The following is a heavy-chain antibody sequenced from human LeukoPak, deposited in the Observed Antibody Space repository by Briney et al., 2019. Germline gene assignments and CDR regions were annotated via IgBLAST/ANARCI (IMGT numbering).Heavy chain of an antibody. Sequence: GESLKISCKGSGYSFTNYWIGWVRQMPGKGLECMGIIYPGDSDTRHSPSFQGQVTISADKSINTAYLQWSSLKASDTAMYYCTRSAEASDAFDVWGQGTMVTVSS. J-gene: IGHJ3*01. CDR3: TRSAEASDAFDV. V-gene: IGHV5-51*01. CDR2: IYPGDSDT. CDR1: GYSFTNYW. D-gene: IGHD6-13*01.